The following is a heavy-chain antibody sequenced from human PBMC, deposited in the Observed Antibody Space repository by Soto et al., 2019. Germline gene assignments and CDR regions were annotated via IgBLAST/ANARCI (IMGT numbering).Heavy chain of an antibody. CDR2: INPSGGST. CDR3: ARGHSNYSPPHYYYYDMDV. D-gene: IGHD4-4*01. Sequence: GASVKVSCKASGYTFTSHYMHWVRQAPGQGLEWMGMINPSGGSTSYAQKFQGRVTMTGDTSTSTVYMELNSLRSEDTAVYYCARGHSNYSPPHYYYYDMDVWGRGTTVTAP. V-gene: IGHV1-46*01. J-gene: IGHJ6*02. CDR1: GYTFTSHY.